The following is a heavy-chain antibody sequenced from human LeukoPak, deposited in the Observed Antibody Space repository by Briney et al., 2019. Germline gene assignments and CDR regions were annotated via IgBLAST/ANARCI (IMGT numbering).Heavy chain of an antibody. J-gene: IGHJ6*03. CDR1: GGFISSSNW. D-gene: IGHD6-13*01. CDR2: IYHSGST. V-gene: IGHV4-4*02. CDR3: ARGQAAAGSDYYYYYMDV. Sequence: SETLSLTCAVSGGFISSSNWWSWVRQPPGKGLEWIGEIYHSGSTNYNPSLKSRVTISVDTSKNQFSLKLSSVTAADTAVYYCARGQAAAGSDYYYYYMDVWGKGTTVIVSS.